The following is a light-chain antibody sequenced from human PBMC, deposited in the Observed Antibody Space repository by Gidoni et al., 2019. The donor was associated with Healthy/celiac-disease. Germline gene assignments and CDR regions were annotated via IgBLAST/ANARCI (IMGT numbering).Light chain of an antibody. J-gene: IGLJ2*01. V-gene: IGLV1-40*01. CDR1: SSNIGAGYD. CDR2: GNS. Sequence: QSVLTQPPSVSGAPGQRVPIPCTGSSSNIGAGYDVHSYQQLPGTAPKLPIYGNSNRPSGVPDRFSGSKSGTSASLAITGLQAEDEADYYCQSYDSSLSGSVVFGGGTKLTVL. CDR3: QSYDSSLSGSVV.